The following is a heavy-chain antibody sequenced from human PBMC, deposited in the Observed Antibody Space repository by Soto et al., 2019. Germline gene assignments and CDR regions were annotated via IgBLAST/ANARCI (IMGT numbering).Heavy chain of an antibody. CDR3: ARGGSPYVWFNEF. V-gene: IGHV1-69*01. CDR2: IIPVFGTT. CDR1: GGLFSSFA. D-gene: IGHD3-16*01. J-gene: IGHJ4*02. Sequence: QEQLVQSGPEVKKPGSSVKVSCKDSGGLFSSFAISWVRQAPGQGLEWLGGIIPVFGTTNYAEKFQGRVTITADESTNTAYMELSRLRSGDTAMYYCARGGSPYVWFNEFWGQGTLVTVSS.